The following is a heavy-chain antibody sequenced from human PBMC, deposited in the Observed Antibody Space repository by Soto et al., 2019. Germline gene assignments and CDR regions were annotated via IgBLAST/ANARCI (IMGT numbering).Heavy chain of an antibody. V-gene: IGHV3-74*01. CDR3: AREYGKSILPLDY. J-gene: IGHJ4*02. CDR1: GFTFTTYW. Sequence: EVQLVESGGGLVQPGGSLRLTCGASGFTFTTYWMHWVRQAPGKGPVWVSRINGDGSRTDYADSVKGRFTISRDSVKNTLYLQMNSLGVEDTAVYYCAREYGKSILPLDYWGQGTLVTVSS. CDR2: INGDGSRT. D-gene: IGHD2-15*01.